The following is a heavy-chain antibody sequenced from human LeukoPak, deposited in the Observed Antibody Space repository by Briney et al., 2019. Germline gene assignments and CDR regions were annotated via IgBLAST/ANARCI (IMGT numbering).Heavy chain of an antibody. D-gene: IGHD2-21*02. Sequence: GSLRLSCAASGFTFSSYWMHWVRQAPGKGLVWVSRINSDGSSTSYADSVKGRFTISRDNAKNTLYLQMNSLRAEDTAVYYCARDPSAYCGGDCYFGAFDIWGQGTMVTVSS. CDR1: GFTFSSYW. J-gene: IGHJ3*02. CDR3: ARDPSAYCGGDCYFGAFDI. V-gene: IGHV3-74*01. CDR2: INSDGSST.